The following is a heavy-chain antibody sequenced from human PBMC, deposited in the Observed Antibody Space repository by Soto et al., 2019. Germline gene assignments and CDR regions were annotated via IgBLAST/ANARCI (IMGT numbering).Heavy chain of an antibody. CDR1: GFIVNSYA. D-gene: IGHD3-10*01. CDR3: AKDGDLYRGYFDY. CDR2: LTSTGGT. V-gene: IGHV3-23*01. Sequence: GGSLRLSCSASGFIVNSYAMSWVRQAPGKGLEWVSTLTSTGGTYYADSVKGRFTIPRDNAKNTLYQQMNKLRAEDTAVYHCAKDGDLYRGYFDYWGQGTLVTVSS. J-gene: IGHJ4*02.